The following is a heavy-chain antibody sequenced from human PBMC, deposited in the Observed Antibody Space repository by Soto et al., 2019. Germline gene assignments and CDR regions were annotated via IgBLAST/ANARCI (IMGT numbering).Heavy chain of an antibody. CDR1: GGSISSYY. J-gene: IGHJ6*02. D-gene: IGHD3-16*01. V-gene: IGHV4-59*01. CDR2: IYYSGST. CDR3: AKVYGGNYYYGMDV. Sequence: QVQLQESGPGLMKPSETLSLTCTVSGGSISSYYWSWIRQPPGKGLQWIGYIYYSGSTNYNPSLKSRVTIAVDTSKNQFSLKLRSLTAADTAVYYCAKVYGGNYYYGMDVWGQGTTVTVSS.